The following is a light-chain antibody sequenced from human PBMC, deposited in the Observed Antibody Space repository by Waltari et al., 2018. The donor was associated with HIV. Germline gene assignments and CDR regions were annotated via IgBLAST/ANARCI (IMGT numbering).Light chain of an antibody. CDR3: QQYYSTPAWT. V-gene: IGKV4-1*01. CDR2: WAS. J-gene: IGKJ1*01. Sequence: DSVMTQSPASLAVSLGERATINCQSSQSVLYSSNNKNYLALYQQKPGQPPQLLIYWASTRESGVPDRFSGSGSGTDFTLTISSLQAEDVAVYYCQQYYSTPAWTFGQGTKVEIK. CDR1: QSVLYSSNNKNY.